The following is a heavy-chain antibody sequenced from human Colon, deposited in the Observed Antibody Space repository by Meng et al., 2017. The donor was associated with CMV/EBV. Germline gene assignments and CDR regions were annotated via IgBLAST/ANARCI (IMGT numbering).Heavy chain of an antibody. CDR2: ISSSGSTI. CDR1: GFTFSSYS. CDR3: ARSNCSSNSCYLTFYYYGMDV. D-gene: IGHD2-2*01. V-gene: IGHV3-48*04. Sequence: GGSLRLSCAASGFTFSSYSMNWVRQAPGKGLEWVSSISSSGSTIYYADSVKGRFTISRDNAKNSLYLQMNSLRAEDTAVYYCARSNCSSNSCYLTFYYYGMDVWGQGTTVTVSS. J-gene: IGHJ6*02.